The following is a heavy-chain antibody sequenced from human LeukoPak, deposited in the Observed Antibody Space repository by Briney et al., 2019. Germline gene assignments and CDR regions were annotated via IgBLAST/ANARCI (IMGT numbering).Heavy chain of an antibody. J-gene: IGHJ4*02. CDR3: TTLPPYCSGGSYSTNAIDY. CDR2: IKSKTDGGTT. Sequence: GGSLRLSCAASGFTFSNAWMSWVRQAPGKGLEWVGRIKSKTDGGTTDYAAPVKGRFTISRDDSKNTLYLQMNSLKTEDTAVYYCTTLPPYCSGGSYSTNAIDYWGQGTLVTVSS. D-gene: IGHD2-15*01. V-gene: IGHV3-15*01. CDR1: GFTFSNAW.